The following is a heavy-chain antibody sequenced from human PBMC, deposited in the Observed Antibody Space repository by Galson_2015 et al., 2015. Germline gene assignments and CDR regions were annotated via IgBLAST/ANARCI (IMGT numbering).Heavy chain of an antibody. J-gene: IGHJ2*01. Sequence: SLRLSCAVSGFTVSSNYMNWVRQAPGKGLEWVSSISSSSTYIYYEDSVKGRFTISRDNAKNSLYLQMNSLRAEDTAVYYCARGPWYFDLWGRGTLVTVSS. CDR2: ISSSSTYI. V-gene: IGHV3-21*01. CDR1: GFTVSSNY. CDR3: ARGPWYFDL.